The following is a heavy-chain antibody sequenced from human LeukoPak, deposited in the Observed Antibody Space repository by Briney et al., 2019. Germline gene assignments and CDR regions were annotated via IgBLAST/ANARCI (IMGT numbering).Heavy chain of an antibody. Sequence: PGGSLRLSCAASGFTFSSYAMSWVRQAPGKGLEWVSAISGSGGSTYSADSVKGRFTISRDNSKNTLYLQMNSLRAEDTAVYYCAKPSYSSSIAHFDYWGQGTLVTVSS. CDR3: AKPSYSSSIAHFDY. V-gene: IGHV3-23*01. D-gene: IGHD6-6*01. CDR2: ISGSGGST. CDR1: GFTFSSYA. J-gene: IGHJ4*02.